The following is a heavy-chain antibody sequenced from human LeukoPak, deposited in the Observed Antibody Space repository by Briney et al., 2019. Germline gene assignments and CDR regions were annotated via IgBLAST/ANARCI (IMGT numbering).Heavy chain of an antibody. CDR3: ARGDDSSGYVYFQH. CDR2: IYHSGST. V-gene: IGHV4-30-2*01. CDR1: GGSISSGGYS. D-gene: IGHD3-22*01. Sequence: SQTLSLTCAVSGGSISSGGYSWSWIRQPPGKGLEWIGYIYHSGSTYYNPSLKSRVTISVDRSKNQFSLKLSSVTAADTAVYYCARGDDSSGYVYFQHWGQGTLVTVFS. J-gene: IGHJ1*01.